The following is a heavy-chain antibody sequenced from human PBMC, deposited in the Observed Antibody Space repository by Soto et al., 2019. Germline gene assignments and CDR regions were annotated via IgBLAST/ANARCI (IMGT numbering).Heavy chain of an antibody. D-gene: IGHD3-10*01. CDR2: IYYSGST. J-gene: IGHJ5*02. Sequence: PSETLSLTCTVSVGSISSSSYYWGWIRQPPGKGLEWIGYIYYSGSTNYNPSLKSRVTISVDTSKNQFSLKLSSVTAADTAVYYCARDPGSGTYYGWFDTRGQRTPVPVSS. CDR3: ARDPGSGTYYGWFDT. V-gene: IGHV4-61*01. CDR1: VGSISSSSYY.